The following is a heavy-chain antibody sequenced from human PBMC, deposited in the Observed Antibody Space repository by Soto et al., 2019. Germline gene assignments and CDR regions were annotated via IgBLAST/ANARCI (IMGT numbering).Heavy chain of an antibody. D-gene: IGHD3-22*01. CDR3: ARDSSGYLNWFDP. Sequence: QPGGSLRLSCAASGFTVSSYYMSWVRQAPGKGLEWVSYISSSSNTIYCADSVKGRFTISRDNAKNSLYLQMNSLRAEDTAVYYCARDSSGYLNWFDPWGQGTLVTVSS. CDR1: GFTVSSYY. CDR2: ISSSSNTI. J-gene: IGHJ5*02. V-gene: IGHV3-48*01.